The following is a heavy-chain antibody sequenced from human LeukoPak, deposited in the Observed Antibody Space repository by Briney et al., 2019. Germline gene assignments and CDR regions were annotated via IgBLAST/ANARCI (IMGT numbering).Heavy chain of an antibody. CDR2: MNPNSGST. J-gene: IGHJ4*02. CDR3: ARGRSTGYPYYFGY. D-gene: IGHD5-12*01. Sequence: ASVKVSCKASGYTFTSYDINWVRQAPGQGLEWMGWMNPNSGSTGYAQKFQGRVTITRNTSISTAYMELSGLRSEDTAVYYCARGRSTGYPYYFGYWGQGTLVTVSS. V-gene: IGHV1-8*03. CDR1: GYTFTSYD.